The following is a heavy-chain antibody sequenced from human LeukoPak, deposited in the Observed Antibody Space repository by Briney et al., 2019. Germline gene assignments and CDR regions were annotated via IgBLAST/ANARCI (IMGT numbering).Heavy chain of an antibody. CDR3: ARDRGTYSGSYFDY. CDR2: IIPILGTA. D-gene: IGHD1-26*01. CDR1: GGPLSSYS. Sequence: WGSVEVLFKGSGGPLSSYSNSRGPQAPGQGLEGVGRIIPILGTANYAQKFQGRVTITADKSTSTAYMELSSLRSEDTAVYYCARDRGTYSGSYFDYWGQGTLVTVSS. J-gene: IGHJ4*02. V-gene: IGHV1-69*08.